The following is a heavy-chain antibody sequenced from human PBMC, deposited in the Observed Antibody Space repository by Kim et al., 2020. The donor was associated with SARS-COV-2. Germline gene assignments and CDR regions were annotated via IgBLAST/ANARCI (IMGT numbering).Heavy chain of an antibody. J-gene: IGHJ4*02. D-gene: IGHD1-1*01. V-gene: IGHV3-23*01. CDR3: AKCERNYWSFFYY. CDR2: ITGSGGST. Sequence: GGSLRLSCAASGFTFSSFAISWVRQAPGKGLEWVSLITGSGGSTFHADSVKGRFAISRDNSKKTLYLQMNSLRAEDTALYYCAKCERNYWSFFYYWGQ. CDR1: GFTFSSFA.